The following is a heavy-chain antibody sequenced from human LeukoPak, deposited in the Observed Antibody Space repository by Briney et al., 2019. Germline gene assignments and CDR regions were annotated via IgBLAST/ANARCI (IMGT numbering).Heavy chain of an antibody. CDR3: ATRGGFDYFDY. CDR2: ISSGGST. Sequence: PGGSLRLSCAASGFTFSSYAMSWVRQAPGKGLEWVSSISSGGSTFYADSVKGRFTISRDNSKNTLYLQMNSLRAEDTAVYYCATRGGFDYFDYWSQGTLVTVSS. CDR1: GFTFSSYA. D-gene: IGHD3-16*01. J-gene: IGHJ4*02. V-gene: IGHV3-23*01.